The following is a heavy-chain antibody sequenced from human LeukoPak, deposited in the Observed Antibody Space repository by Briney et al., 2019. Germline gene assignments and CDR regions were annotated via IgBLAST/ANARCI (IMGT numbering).Heavy chain of an antibody. CDR1: GYTFTRYA. V-gene: IGHV7-4-1*02. J-gene: IGHJ4*02. D-gene: IGHD6-19*01. Sequence: ASVKVSCKASGYTFTRYAMNWLRQAPGQGLEWMGWINPNTGNPTYAQAFTGRFVFSLDTSVSTAYLQISSLGTEDTAVYYCAIDQPVAGVSNFDSWGQGTLVTVSS. CDR2: INPNTGNP. CDR3: AIDQPVAGVSNFDS.